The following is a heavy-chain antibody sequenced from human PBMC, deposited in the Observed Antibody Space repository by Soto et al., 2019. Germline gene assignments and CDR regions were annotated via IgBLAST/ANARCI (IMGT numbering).Heavy chain of an antibody. V-gene: IGHV3-7*03. CDR3: ARDGDRRAISSFDI. Sequence: GGSLRLSCAASGFTFSSYWMSWVRQAPGKGLEWVANIKQDGSEKYYVDSVKGRFTISRDTAKNSLYLQMNRLRAEDTAVYYCARDGDRRAISSFDIWGQGTMVTVSS. J-gene: IGHJ3*02. CDR1: GFTFSSYW. D-gene: IGHD2-2*02. CDR2: IKQDGSEK.